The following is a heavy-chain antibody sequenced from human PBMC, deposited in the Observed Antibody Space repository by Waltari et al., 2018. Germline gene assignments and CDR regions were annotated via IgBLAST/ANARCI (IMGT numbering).Heavy chain of an antibody. CDR1: GGSFSGYY. V-gene: IGHV4-34*01. D-gene: IGHD5-18*01. Sequence: QVQLQQWGAGLLKPSETLSLTCAVYGGSFSGYYWSWIRQPPGKGLEGIGEINHSGSTNYNPSLKDRVNRSVDTSKNQFSLKLSSVTAADTAVYYCARGLQLWVFRQYYYYYYGMDVWGQGTTVTVSS. CDR3: ARGLQLWVFRQYYYYYYGMDV. CDR2: INHSGST. J-gene: IGHJ6*02.